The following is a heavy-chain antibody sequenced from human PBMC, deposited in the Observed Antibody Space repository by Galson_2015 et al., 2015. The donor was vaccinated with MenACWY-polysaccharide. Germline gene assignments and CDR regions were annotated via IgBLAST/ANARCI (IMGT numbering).Heavy chain of an antibody. J-gene: IGHJ4*02. V-gene: IGHV4-38-2*01. D-gene: IGHD1-26*01. CDR3: ARVEKYSGSYYILH. CDR1: DSSISSGYY. Sequence: ETLSLTCAVSDSSISSGYYWGWLRQPPGQGLEWIGRIYHSGSTYYHPSLKSRVNISVDTSPNQFPLKLSSVTAADTAVYYCARVEKYSGSYYILHWGQGTLVTVSS. CDR2: IYHSGST.